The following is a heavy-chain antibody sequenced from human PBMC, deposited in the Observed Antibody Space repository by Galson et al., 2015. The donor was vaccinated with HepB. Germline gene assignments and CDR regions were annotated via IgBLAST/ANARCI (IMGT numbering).Heavy chain of an antibody. D-gene: IGHD5-12*01. V-gene: IGHV3-49*04. J-gene: IGHJ4*02. CDR2: IRSKAYGGTT. CDR1: GFTFGDYA. Sequence: SLRLSCAASGFTFGDYAMSWVRQAPGKGLEWVGFIRSKAYGGTTEYAASVKGRFTISRDDSKSIAYLQMNSLKTEDTAVYYCTRVSWLSGYFDYWGQGTLVTVSS. CDR3: TRVSWLSGYFDY.